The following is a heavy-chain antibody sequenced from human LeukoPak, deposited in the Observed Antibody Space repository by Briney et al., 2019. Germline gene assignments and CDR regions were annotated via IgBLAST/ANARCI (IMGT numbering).Heavy chain of an antibody. CDR2: IWYDGSNK. CDR3: ARGLRNTDTFDI. Sequence: GGSLRVSCAASGFIFSNYGMHWVRQAPGKGLEWVAVIWYDGSNKYYADSVKGRFTISRDNSKNTVYLQTNSLRAEDTAVYYCARGLRNTDTFDIWGQGTMVTVSS. V-gene: IGHV3-33*01. CDR1: GFIFSNYG. J-gene: IGHJ3*02.